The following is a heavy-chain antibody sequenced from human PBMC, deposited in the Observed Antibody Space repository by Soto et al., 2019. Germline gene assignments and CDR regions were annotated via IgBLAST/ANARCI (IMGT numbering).Heavy chain of an antibody. CDR1: SASFRCGSYD. Sequence: SETLSLTCTVSSASFRCGSYDWSWIRHPPGKGLEWIGYVYYLGITSYNPSLKSRVTISMDTSRRQFSLWLSSVTAAVTAIYYCARDFEYFEYWGQGTLVTVSA. D-gene: IGHD3-9*01. V-gene: IGHV4-61*01. CDR3: ARDFEYFEY. CDR2: VYYLGIT. J-gene: IGHJ4*02.